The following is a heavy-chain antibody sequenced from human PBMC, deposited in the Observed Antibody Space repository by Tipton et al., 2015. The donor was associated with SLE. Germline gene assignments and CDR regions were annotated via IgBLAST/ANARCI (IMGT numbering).Heavy chain of an antibody. CDR3: ATYFYDATGYQSVDD. CDR1: GVSISDHY. Sequence: TLSLTCTVSGVSISDHYWTWIRQPPGKGLEWLAYVFYSGSSNFNRAHYNPSLMGRVTISVDTSKNQFSLHLTPVTSADTAVYYCATYFYDATGYQSVDDWGQGALVTVSS. V-gene: IGHV4-59*11. J-gene: IGHJ4*02. CDR2: VFYSGSS. D-gene: IGHD3-22*01.